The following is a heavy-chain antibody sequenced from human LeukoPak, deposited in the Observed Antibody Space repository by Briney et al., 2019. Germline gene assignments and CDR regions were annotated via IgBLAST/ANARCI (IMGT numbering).Heavy chain of an antibody. J-gene: IGHJ6*02. CDR2: IKQDGSEK. CDR1: GFTFSSYW. Sequence: GGSLRLSCAASGFTFSSYWMSWVRQAPGKGLEWVANIKQDGSEKYYVDSVKGRFTISRDNAKNSLYLQMNSLRAEDTAVYYCARNRDLRYSGCYYYGMDVWGQGTTVTVSS. V-gene: IGHV3-7*01. CDR3: ARNRDLRYSGCYYYGMDV. D-gene: IGHD3-9*01.